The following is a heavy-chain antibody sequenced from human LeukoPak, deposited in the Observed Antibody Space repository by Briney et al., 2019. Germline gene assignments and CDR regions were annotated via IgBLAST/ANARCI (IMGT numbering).Heavy chain of an antibody. J-gene: IGHJ4*02. Sequence: SETLSLTCTVSGGPISSYYWSWIRQPPGKGLEWIGYIYYSGSTNYNPSLKSRVTISVDTSKNQFSLKLSSVTAADTAVYYCARHRGYGSGSYYNEFDYWGQGTLVTVSS. D-gene: IGHD3-10*01. V-gene: IGHV4-59*08. CDR2: IYYSGST. CDR3: ARHRGYGSGSYYNEFDY. CDR1: GGPISSYY.